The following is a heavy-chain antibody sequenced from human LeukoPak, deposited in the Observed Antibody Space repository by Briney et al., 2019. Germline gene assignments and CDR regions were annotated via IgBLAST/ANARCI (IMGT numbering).Heavy chain of an antibody. V-gene: IGHV3-30*18. Sequence: PGGSLRLSCAASGFTFSSYGMHWVRQAPGKGLEGVAVISYDGSNKYYADSVKGRFTISRDNSKNTLYLQMNSLRAEDTAVYYCAKDLRVGATTFDYWGQGTLVTVSS. CDR2: ISYDGSNK. CDR1: GFTFSSYG. CDR3: AKDLRVGATTFDY. J-gene: IGHJ4*02. D-gene: IGHD1-26*01.